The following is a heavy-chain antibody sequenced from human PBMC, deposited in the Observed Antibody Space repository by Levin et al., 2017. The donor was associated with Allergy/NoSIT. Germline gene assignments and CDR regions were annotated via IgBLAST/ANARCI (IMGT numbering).Heavy chain of an antibody. J-gene: IGHJ4*02. D-gene: IGHD6-19*01. V-gene: IGHV4-30-2*01. CDR2: IYHSGST. CDR1: GGSISSGGYS. CDR3: AREGLGVSSGYFDY. Sequence: SETLSLTCAVSGGSISSGGYSWSWIRQPPGKGLEWIGYIYHSGSTYYNPSLKSRVTISVDRSKNQFSLKLSSVTAADTAVYYCAREGLGVSSGYFDYWGQGTLVTVSS.